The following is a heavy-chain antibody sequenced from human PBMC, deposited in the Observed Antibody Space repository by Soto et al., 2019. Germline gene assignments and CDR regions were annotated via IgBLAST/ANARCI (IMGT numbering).Heavy chain of an antibody. CDR3: ATAGSGIMSNWFDP. Sequence: GASGKVSCKFSEYTLTELCMYSLRQAPGKGLEWMGGFDPEDGETIYAQKFQGRVTMTEDTSTDTAYMELSSLRSEDTAVYYCATAGSGIMSNWFDPWGQGTLVTVSS. D-gene: IGHD3-10*01. V-gene: IGHV1-24*01. CDR2: FDPEDGET. J-gene: IGHJ5*02. CDR1: EYTLTELC.